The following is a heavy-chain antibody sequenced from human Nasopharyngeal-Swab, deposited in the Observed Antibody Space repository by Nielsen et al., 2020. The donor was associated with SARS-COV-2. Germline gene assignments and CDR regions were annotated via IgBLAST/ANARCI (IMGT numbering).Heavy chain of an antibody. Sequence: SETLSLTCAVSGGSISSGGYSWSWIRQPPGKGLEWIGYIYHSGSTYYNPSLKSRVTISVDTSKNQFSLKLSSVTAADTAVYYCARLPSSSWFSHGMDVWGQGTTVTVSS. D-gene: IGHD6-13*01. CDR3: ARLPSSSWFSHGMDV. V-gene: IGHV4-30-2*03. J-gene: IGHJ6*02. CDR1: GGSISSGGYS. CDR2: IYHSGST.